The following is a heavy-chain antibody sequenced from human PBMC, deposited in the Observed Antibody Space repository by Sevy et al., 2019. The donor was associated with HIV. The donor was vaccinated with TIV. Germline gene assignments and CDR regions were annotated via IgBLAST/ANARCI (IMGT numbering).Heavy chain of an antibody. CDR1: GYTFTSYG. CDR3: ARISGKAYYYYYMDV. V-gene: IGHV1-18*01. J-gene: IGHJ6*03. CDR2: ISAYNGNT. D-gene: IGHD6-25*01. Sequence: ASVKVSCKASGYTFTSYGISWVRQAPGQELEWMGWISAYNGNTNYAQKLQGRVTMTTNTSTSTAYMELRSLRSDDTAVYYCARISGKAYYYYYMDVWGKGTTVTVSS.